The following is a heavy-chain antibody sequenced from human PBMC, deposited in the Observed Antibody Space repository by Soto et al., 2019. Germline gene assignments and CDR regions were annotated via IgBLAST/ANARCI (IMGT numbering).Heavy chain of an antibody. Sequence: GVSVEIGRTACRDTVSIYEVTGVLQAPGQGLEWVGWINPTSEYTAHAQKFQGRVTLTREISTATAYMELSSLTSEDTVVYLGASHVRPGYSSDWGLGTQVSV. CDR3: ASHVRPGYSSD. J-gene: IGHJ4*02. CDR2: INPTSEYT. CDR1: RDTVSIYE. D-gene: IGHD1-1*01. V-gene: IGHV1-8*01.